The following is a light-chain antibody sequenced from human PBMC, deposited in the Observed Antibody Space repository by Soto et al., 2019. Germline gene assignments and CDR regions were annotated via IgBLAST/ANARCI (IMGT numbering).Light chain of an antibody. J-gene: IGLJ1*01. V-gene: IGLV2-14*01. CDR3: SSYTSSSTYV. Sequence: QSVLTQPASVSGSPGQSITISCTGTSSDVGGYNYVSWYQQYPGKAPKLMIYEVSNRPSGVSNRFSGSKSGNTASLTISGLQAADEADYYCSSYTSSSTYVFGTGTKLTVL. CDR2: EVS. CDR1: SSDVGGYNY.